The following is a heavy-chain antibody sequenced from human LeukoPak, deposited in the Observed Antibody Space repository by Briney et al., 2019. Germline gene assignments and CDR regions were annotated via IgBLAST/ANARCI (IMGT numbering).Heavy chain of an antibody. D-gene: IGHD4-17*01. CDR2: ISSSGVTM. CDR1: GFTVSSFE. J-gene: IGHJ4*02. Sequence: GGSLRLSCEASGFTVSSFEINWVRQAPGKGLEWVSYISSSGVTMDYADSVKGRFTVSRDNGKKLVHLQLNSLRAEDTAVYFCARIPHPDYADAQWGQGTLVIVSS. V-gene: IGHV3-48*03. CDR3: ARIPHPDYADAQ.